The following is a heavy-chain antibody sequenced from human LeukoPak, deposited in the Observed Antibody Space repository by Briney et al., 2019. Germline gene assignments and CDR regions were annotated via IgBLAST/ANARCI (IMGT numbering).Heavy chain of an antibody. CDR3: ARIEWERLGRAFDI. V-gene: IGHV3-53*01. CDR2: IYNTGAT. Sequence: GGSLRLSCAASGFTFSSAWMNWVRQAPGKGLEWVSSIYNTGATHYAESVKGRFTISRDNSKNTLFLQMNSLRAEDMAVYYCARIEWERLGRAFDIWGQGTMVTVSS. CDR1: GFTFSSAW. D-gene: IGHD1-26*01. J-gene: IGHJ3*02.